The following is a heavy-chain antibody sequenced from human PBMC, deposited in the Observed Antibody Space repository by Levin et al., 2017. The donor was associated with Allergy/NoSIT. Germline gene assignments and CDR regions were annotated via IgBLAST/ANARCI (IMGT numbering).Heavy chain of an antibody. V-gene: IGHV3-23*01. CDR3: VKAVRGFLINVYYFDY. J-gene: IGHJ4*02. Sequence: GESLKISCAASGFTFNTYAMSWVRQAPGKGLEWVSSIRGSGDITYYGDSVKGRFTISRDNSKNTLYLQMNSLRAEDTAVYYCVKAVRGFLINVYYFDYWGQGTLVTVSS. CDR1: GFTFNTYA. CDR2: IRGSGDIT. D-gene: IGHD3-10*01.